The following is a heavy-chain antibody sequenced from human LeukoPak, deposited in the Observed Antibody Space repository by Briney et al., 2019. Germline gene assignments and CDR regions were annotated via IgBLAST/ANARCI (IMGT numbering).Heavy chain of an antibody. CDR2: IYYSGST. D-gene: IGHD4-23*01. J-gene: IGHJ4*02. Sequence: SETLSLTCTFSGGSISSYYWSWIRQPPGKRLEWIGYIYYSGSTNYNPSLKSRVTISVDTSKNQFSLKLSSVTAADTAVYYCARAHYGGNSFDYWGQGTLVTVSS. V-gene: IGHV4-59*08. CDR3: ARAHYGGNSFDY. CDR1: GGSISSYY.